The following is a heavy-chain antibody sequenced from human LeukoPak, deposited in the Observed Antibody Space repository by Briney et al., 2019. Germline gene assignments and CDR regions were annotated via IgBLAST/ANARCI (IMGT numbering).Heavy chain of an antibody. CDR2: ISSSSSYI. CDR3: AGVYYDSSGYYPNWFDP. Sequence: GGSLRLSCAASGFTFSIYSMNWVRQAPGKGLEWVSSISSSSSYIYYADSVKGRFTISRDNAKNSLYLQMNSLRAEDTAVYYCAGVYYDSSGYYPNWFDPWGQGTLVTVSS. D-gene: IGHD3-22*01. CDR1: GFTFSIYS. J-gene: IGHJ5*02. V-gene: IGHV3-21*01.